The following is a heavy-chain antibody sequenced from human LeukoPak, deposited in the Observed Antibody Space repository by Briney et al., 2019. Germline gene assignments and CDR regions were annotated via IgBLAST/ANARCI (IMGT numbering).Heavy chain of an antibody. CDR1: GFTFSSYE. CDR2: ISSSGNTI. D-gene: IGHD5-18*01. CDR3: AKGYSYGITYYFDF. J-gene: IGHJ4*02. V-gene: IGHV3-48*03. Sequence: GGSLRLSCAASGFTFSSYEMNWVRQAPGKGLEWVSYISSSGNTIYYADPVKGRFTISRDNVKNSLYLQMNSLRTEDTAFYYCAKGYSYGITYYFDFWGQGTLVTVPS.